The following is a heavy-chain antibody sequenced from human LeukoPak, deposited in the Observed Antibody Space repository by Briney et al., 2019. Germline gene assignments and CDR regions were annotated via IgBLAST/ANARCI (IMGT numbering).Heavy chain of an antibody. D-gene: IGHD2-15*01. CDR3: AKAMVAAPDGAFDI. J-gene: IGHJ3*02. V-gene: IGHV4-38-2*02. CDR2: IYHSGST. CDR1: GYSISSGYY. Sequence: SETLSLTCTVSGYSISSGYYWGWIRQPPGKGLEWIGSIYHSGSTYYNPSLKSRVTISVDTSKNQFSLKLSSVTAADTAVYYCAKAMVAAPDGAFDIWGQGTMVTVSS.